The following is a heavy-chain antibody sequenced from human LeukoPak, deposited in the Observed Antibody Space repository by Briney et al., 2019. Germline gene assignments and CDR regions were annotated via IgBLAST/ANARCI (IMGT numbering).Heavy chain of an antibody. CDR2: IYYSGST. CDR3: ARGSDGYNAKTFDY. CDR1: GGSTSSYY. V-gene: IGHV4-59*01. D-gene: IGHD5-24*01. J-gene: IGHJ4*02. Sequence: SETLSLTCTVSGGSTSSYYWNWIRQPPGKGLEWIGYIYYSGSTNYNPSLKSRVTISVDTSKNQFSLKLSSVTAADTAVYYCARGSDGYNAKTFDYWGQGTLVTVSS.